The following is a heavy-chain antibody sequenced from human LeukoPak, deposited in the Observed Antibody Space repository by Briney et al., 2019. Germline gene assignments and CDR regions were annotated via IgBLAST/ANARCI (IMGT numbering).Heavy chain of an antibody. V-gene: IGHV4-34*01. CDR3: ARGRYDFWSGYYDYYYYYYMDV. Sequence: SETLSLTCPVYGGSFSGYYWSWIRQPPGKGLEWIGEINHSGSTNYNPSLKSRVTISVDTSKNQFSLKLRSVTAADTAVYYCARGRYDFWSGYYDYYYYYYMDVWGKGTTVTVSS. J-gene: IGHJ6*03. D-gene: IGHD3-3*01. CDR2: INHSGST. CDR1: GGSFSGYY.